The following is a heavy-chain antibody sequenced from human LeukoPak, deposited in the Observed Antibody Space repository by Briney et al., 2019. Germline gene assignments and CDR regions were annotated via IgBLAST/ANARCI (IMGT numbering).Heavy chain of an antibody. CDR2: ISYDGNNK. J-gene: IGHJ4*02. V-gene: IGHV3-30*18. CDR1: GFTFSSYG. Sequence: GRSLRLSCAASGFTFSSYGMHWVRQAPGKGLEWVAVISYDGNNKYYADSVKGRFTISRDTSKNTLYLQMNNLRAEDTAVYYCAKDPKYGDYGDYFAYWGQGTLVTVSS. D-gene: IGHD4-17*01. CDR3: AKDPKYGDYGDYFAY.